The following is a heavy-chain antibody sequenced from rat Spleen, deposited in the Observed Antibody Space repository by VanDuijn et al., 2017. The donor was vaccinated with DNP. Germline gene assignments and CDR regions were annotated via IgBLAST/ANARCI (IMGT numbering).Heavy chain of an antibody. CDR3: TGKGFDY. CDR1: GFIFSDYW. V-gene: IGHV6-21*01. J-gene: IGHJ2*01. D-gene: IGHD5-1*01. CDR2: IRNKGSNYAT. Sequence: EVKLEESGGGLVQPGMSVTLSCTTSGFIFSDYWMEWVRQAPGKGLEWVAEIRNKGSNYATYYGKSVRGRFTISRDDSKSIGYLQMNRIRTEDTGVYYCTGKGFDYWGQGVMVTVSS.